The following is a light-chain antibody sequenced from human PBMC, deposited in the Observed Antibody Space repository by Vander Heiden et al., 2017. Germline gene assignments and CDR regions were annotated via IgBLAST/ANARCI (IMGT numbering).Light chain of an antibody. CDR2: EDN. J-gene: IGLJ2*01. V-gene: IGLV6-57*01. CDR3: QSYDSRSHVL. Sequence: NFMLTQPHSVSGSPGETLTISCTRRSGYIATNHVQWYQQRPGSSPTIVIYEDNQRAAGVPDRFSGSLDRASNSASLTISGLETEDEADYYCQSYDSRSHVLVGGGTKLTVL. CDR1: SGYIATNH.